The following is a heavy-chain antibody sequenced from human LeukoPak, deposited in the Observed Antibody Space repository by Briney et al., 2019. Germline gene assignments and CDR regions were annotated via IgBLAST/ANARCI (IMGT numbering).Heavy chain of an antibody. CDR3: ARGAFGGIKDGMDV. D-gene: IGHD3-16*01. J-gene: IGHJ6*02. Sequence: SQTLSLTCAISGDSVSSNSAIWNWIRQSPPRGLEWLGRAYYRSKWYIEYAASVKSRITTNPDTSKNQFSLQLNSVTPEDTAVYYCARGAFGGIKDGMDVWGQGTTVTVSS. CDR2: AYYRSKWYI. CDR1: GDSVSSNSAI. V-gene: IGHV6-1*01.